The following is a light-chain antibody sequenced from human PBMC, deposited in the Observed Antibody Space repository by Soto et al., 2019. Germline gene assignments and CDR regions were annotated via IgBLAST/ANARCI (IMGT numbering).Light chain of an antibody. CDR1: SSDVGGSKY. J-gene: IGLJ1*01. V-gene: IGLV2-14*01. Sequence: QSALTQPASVSGSPGQSITISCTGTSSDVGGSKYVSWYQQHPGKAPKLMIYEVSYRPSGVSNRFSGSKSGNTASLTISGLRTEDEDDYYCSSYATSNTLVVFGSGTKLTVL. CDR3: SSYATSNTLVV. CDR2: EVS.